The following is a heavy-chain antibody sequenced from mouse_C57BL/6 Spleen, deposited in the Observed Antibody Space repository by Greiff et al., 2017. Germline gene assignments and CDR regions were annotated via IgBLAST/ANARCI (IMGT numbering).Heavy chain of an antibody. CDR2: INPINGGT. CDR1: GYTFTDYY. CDR3: ARNGYLYYFDY. Sequence: VQLQQSGPELVKPGASVKISCKASGYTFTDYYMNWVKQSHGKSLEWIGDINPINGGTSYNQKFKGKATLTVDKSSSTAYMELRSLTSEDSAVYYCARNGYLYYFDYWGQGTTLTVSS. D-gene: IGHD2-2*01. J-gene: IGHJ2*01. V-gene: IGHV1-26*01.